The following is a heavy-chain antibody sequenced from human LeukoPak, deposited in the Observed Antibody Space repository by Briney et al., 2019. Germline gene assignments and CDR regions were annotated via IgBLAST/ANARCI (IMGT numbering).Heavy chain of an antibody. V-gene: IGHV1-2*02. Sequence: ASVKVSCKASGYTFTGYYVHWVRQAPGQGLEWMGWINPNSGGTNYAQKFQGRVTMIRDTSISTAYMELSRLRSDDTAVYYCARSYSNYVNLGYYWGQGTLVTVSS. J-gene: IGHJ4*02. CDR3: ARSYSNYVNLGYY. CDR2: INPNSGGT. D-gene: IGHD4-11*01. CDR1: GYTFTGYY.